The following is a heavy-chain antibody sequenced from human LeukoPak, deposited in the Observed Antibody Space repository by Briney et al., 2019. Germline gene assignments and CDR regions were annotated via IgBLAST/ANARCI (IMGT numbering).Heavy chain of an antibody. CDR1: GGSFSGYY. D-gene: IGHD6-19*01. Sequence: PSETLSLTCAVSGGSFSGYYWSWIRQPPGKGLEWIGEINHSGSTNYNPYLKSRVTISVDTSKNQFSLKLSSVTDADTAVYYCARERAVAGLDYWGQGILVTVSS. CDR3: ARERAVAGLDY. J-gene: IGHJ4*02. CDR2: INHSGST. V-gene: IGHV4-34*01.